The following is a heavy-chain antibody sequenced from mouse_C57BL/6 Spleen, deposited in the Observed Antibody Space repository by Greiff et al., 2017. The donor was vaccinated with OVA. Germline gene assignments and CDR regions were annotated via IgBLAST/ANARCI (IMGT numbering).Heavy chain of an antibody. CDR3: ARREGLRGYAMDY. CDR2: INPSTGGT. J-gene: IGHJ4*01. Sequence: VQLQQSGPELVKPGASVKISCKASGYSFTGYYMNWVKQSPEKSLEWIGEINPSTGGTTYNQKFKAKATLTVDKSSSTDYMQLKSLTSEDSAVYYCARREGLRGYAMDYWGQGTSVTVSS. V-gene: IGHV1-42*01. CDR1: GYSFTGYY.